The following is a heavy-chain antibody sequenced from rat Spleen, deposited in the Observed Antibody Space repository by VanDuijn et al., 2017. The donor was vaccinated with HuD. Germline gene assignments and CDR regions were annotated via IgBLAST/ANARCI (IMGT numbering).Heavy chain of an antibody. CDR2: ISYDGSTP. CDR1: GFTFTNYY. Sequence: EVQLVESGGGLVQPGRSMKLSCAASGFTFTNYYMAWVRQAPTKALEWVASISYDGSTPYYRDSVKGRFTISRDNAKSTLYLQMDSLRSEDTATYYCTRGYYFDYWGQGVMVTVSS. V-gene: IGHV5-25*01. CDR3: TRGYYFDY. J-gene: IGHJ2*01.